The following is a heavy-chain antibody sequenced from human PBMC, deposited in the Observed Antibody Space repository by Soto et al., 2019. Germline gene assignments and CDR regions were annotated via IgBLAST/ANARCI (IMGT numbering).Heavy chain of an antibody. CDR1: GFTLSSYA. CDR2: ISDSGVST. D-gene: IGHD3-22*01. CDR3: AKTTYPYYYDSTGYIYYFDY. Sequence: GGSLRLSCAASGFTLSSYAMSWVRQVPGKGLEWVSSISDSGVSTYYADSVKGRFTISSDNSKNTLYLQMNSLRAEDTAVYYCAKTTYPYYYDSTGYIYYFDYWGQGTLVTVSS. V-gene: IGHV3-23*01. J-gene: IGHJ4*02.